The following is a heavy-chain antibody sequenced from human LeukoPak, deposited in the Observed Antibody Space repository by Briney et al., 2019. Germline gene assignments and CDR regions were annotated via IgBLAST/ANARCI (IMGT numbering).Heavy chain of an antibody. V-gene: IGHV1-69*04. D-gene: IGHD3-10*01. Sequence: GASVKVFCKASGGTFSSYAISWVRQPPGQGREWMVRVITILGIAKYAEKLQRRVTINADKSTSTAYMELSSLGSEDTAVYYCAAREDYCGSGSYFEHFDYWGQGTLVTVSS. CDR3: AAREDYCGSGSYFEHFDY. CDR2: VITILGIA. CDR1: GGTFSSYA. J-gene: IGHJ4*02.